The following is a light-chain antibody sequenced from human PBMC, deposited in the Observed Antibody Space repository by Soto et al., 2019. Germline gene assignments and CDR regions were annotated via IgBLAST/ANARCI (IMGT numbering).Light chain of an antibody. J-gene: IGKJ1*01. CDR2: GAS. CDR1: QSVSSTY. V-gene: IGKV3-20*01. Sequence: ELDLTHSPGTLSLSPGERATLSCRASQSVSSTYLAWYQQQHGQAPRLVIYGASNRATGIPDRFSGSGSGTDCTLTISRLEHEDVAVYYCQQYGSSPWTFGQGTKVDIK. CDR3: QQYGSSPWT.